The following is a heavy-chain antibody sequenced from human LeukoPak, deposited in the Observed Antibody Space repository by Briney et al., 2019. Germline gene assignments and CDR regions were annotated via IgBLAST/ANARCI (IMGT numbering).Heavy chain of an antibody. J-gene: IGHJ3*02. D-gene: IGHD3-22*01. CDR1: GYAISSGYF. CDR2: IYHSGST. Sequence: PSETLSLTCSVSGYAISSGYFWGWIRQPPGKGLEWIGTIYHSGSTYYNPSLKSRVTISVDTSKNQFSLKLSSVTAADTAVYFCARGPYSYDSSGAFDIWGQGTMVTVSS. CDR3: ARGPYSYDSSGAFDI. V-gene: IGHV4-38-2*02.